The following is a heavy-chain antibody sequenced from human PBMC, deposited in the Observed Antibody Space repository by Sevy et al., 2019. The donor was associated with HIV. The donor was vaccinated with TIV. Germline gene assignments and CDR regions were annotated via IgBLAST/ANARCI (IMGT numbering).Heavy chain of an antibody. CDR2: ISSSSSYI. CDR1: GFTFSSYS. J-gene: IGHJ6*02. V-gene: IGHV3-21*01. Sequence: GESLKISCAASGFTFSSYSMNWVRQAPGKGLEWVSSISSSSSYIYYADSVKGRFTISRDNAKNSLYLQMNSLRAEDTAVYYCARDIAVAGSYGMDVWGQGTTVTVSS. CDR3: ARDIAVAGSYGMDV. D-gene: IGHD6-19*01.